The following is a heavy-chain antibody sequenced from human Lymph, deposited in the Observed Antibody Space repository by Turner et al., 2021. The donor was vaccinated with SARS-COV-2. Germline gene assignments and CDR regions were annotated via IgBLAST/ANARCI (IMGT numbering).Heavy chain of an antibody. CDR2: INWSGGSI. Sequence: EVQLVESGGGLVQPGRSLRHACAASGFTFDDYAMLWVRQDPGKGLEWVSGINWSGGSIAYADSVKGRFTISRDNPKNSLYLQMNSLRAEDTAFYYCAKDLAGTYYSSFDYWGQGTLVTVSS. CDR3: AKDLAGTYYSSFDY. D-gene: IGHD1-26*01. J-gene: IGHJ4*02. CDR1: GFTFDDYA. V-gene: IGHV3-9*01.